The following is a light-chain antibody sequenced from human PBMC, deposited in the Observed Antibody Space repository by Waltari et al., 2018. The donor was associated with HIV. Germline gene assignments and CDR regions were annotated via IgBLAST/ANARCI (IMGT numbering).Light chain of an antibody. Sequence: GHRITISCTGTSSDVWSYNLVSWYQQHPGKAPKLIIYEVSKRPSGVSNRFSGSKSGSTASLTISGLQPEDEADYCCCSYASTTDTYVVFGGGTKLTVL. CDR3: CSYASTTDTYVV. CDR1: SSDVWSYNL. J-gene: IGLJ2*01. CDR2: EVS. V-gene: IGLV2-23*02.